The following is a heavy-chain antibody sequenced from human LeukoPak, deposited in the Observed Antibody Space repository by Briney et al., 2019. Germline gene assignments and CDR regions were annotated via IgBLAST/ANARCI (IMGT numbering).Heavy chain of an antibody. D-gene: IGHD3-10*01. CDR2: IYWDEDK. CDR3: AHNNYYGSGTSSYYFEY. Sequence: SGPTLENPTQTLTLTCTFSGFSLSTSGVGVGWIRQPPGKALEWLAFIYWDEDKRYSTSLESRLTITKDTSKNQVVLTVTSMDPVDTATYYCAHNNYYGSGTSSYYFEYWGQGTLVTVSS. J-gene: IGHJ4*02. CDR1: GFSLSTSGVG. V-gene: IGHV2-5*02.